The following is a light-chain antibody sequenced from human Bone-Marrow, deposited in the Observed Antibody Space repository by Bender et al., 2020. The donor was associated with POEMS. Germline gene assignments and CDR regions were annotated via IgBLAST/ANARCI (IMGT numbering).Light chain of an antibody. Sequence: QSALTQPASVSGSPGQAISISCTGTNNDVVNYNLVSWYQQHPGKVPKLIIFEGNKRPSGVSNRFSGSKSGNTASLTISGLQAEDEADYYCSSYTSSSTWVFGGGTKLTVL. CDR2: EGN. J-gene: IGLJ3*02. CDR3: SSYTSSSTWV. CDR1: NNDVVNYNL. V-gene: IGLV2-14*02.